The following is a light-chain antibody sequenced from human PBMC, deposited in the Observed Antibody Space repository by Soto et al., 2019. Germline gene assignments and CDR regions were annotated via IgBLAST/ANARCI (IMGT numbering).Light chain of an antibody. CDR1: SSDVGGYNF. Sequence: QSALTQPPSASGSPGQSVTISCTGASSDVGGYNFASWYQHHPGKAPRLMIYDVTQRPSGVPDRFSGSKSGNTASLTVSGLQVDDEAYYYCSSYAGSSIPVAFGGGTKL. J-gene: IGLJ2*01. CDR2: DVT. CDR3: SSYAGSSIPVA. V-gene: IGLV2-8*01.